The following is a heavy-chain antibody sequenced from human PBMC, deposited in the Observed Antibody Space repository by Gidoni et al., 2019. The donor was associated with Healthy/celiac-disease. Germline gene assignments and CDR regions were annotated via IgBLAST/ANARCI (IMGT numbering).Heavy chain of an antibody. D-gene: IGHD2-2*02. CDR2: INPNSGGT. Sequence: QVQLVQSGSEVKKPGASVKVSCKASGSPFTGYYMHWGRQAPGQGLEWMGWINPNSGGTNYAQKFKGWVTMTRDTSISKAYMELSRLRSDDTAVYYCARAGEGVVPAAIGYYGMDVWGQGTTVTVSS. J-gene: IGHJ6*02. CDR1: GSPFTGYY. CDR3: ARAGEGVVPAAIGYYGMDV. V-gene: IGHV1-2*04.